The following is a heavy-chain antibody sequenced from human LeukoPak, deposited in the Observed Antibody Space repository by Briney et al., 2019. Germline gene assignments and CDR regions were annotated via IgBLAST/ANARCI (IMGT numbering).Heavy chain of an antibody. J-gene: IGHJ4*02. CDR2: INPCNGYR. D-gene: IGHD3-9*01. Sequence: GASVKVSCKASGYTFNTYTITWVRQAPGQGLEWMGWINPCNGYRNYAQKLQGRVTMTTDTSTSTAYMELRSLSSDDTAVYYCARSGMVLRYLDWSLDDWGQGTLVTVSS. V-gene: IGHV1-18*01. CDR3: ARSGMVLRYLDWSLDD. CDR1: GYTFNTYT.